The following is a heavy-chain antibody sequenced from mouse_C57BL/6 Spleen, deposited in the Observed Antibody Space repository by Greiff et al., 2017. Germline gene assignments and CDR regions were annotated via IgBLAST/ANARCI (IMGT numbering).Heavy chain of an antibody. CDR1: GFTFSDYG. V-gene: IGHV5-15*01. D-gene: IGHD4-1*01. Sequence: EVQLVESGGGLVQPGGSLKLSCAASGFTFSDYGMAWVRQAPRKGPEWVAFISNLAYSIYYADNVTGRFTISRENAKNTLYLEMSSLRSEDTAMYYCTSVLGNWYFDVWGTGTTVTVSS. CDR2: ISNLAYSI. CDR3: TSVLGNWYFDV. J-gene: IGHJ1*03.